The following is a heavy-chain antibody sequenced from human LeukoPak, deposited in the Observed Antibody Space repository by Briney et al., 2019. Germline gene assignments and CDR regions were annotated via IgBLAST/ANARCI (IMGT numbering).Heavy chain of an antibody. D-gene: IGHD6-19*01. J-gene: IGHJ4*02. CDR2: IYPGDSDT. CDR3: ARAYQTITVAGSFSFYFGY. Sequence: GESLKISCKGSGYSFISYWIGWVRQMPGKGLEWMGIIYPGDSDTRYSPSFQGQVTISADKSISTAYLQWSSLKASDTAMYYCARAYQTITVAGSFSFYFGYWGQGTLVTVSS. CDR1: GYSFISYW. V-gene: IGHV5-51*01.